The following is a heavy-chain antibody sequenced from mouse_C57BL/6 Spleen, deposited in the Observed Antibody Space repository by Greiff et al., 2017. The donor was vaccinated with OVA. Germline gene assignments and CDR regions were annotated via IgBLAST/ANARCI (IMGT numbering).Heavy chain of an antibody. CDR2: INPNYGTT. CDR3: ARSYYSTACYFDY. CDR1: GYSFTDYY. Sequence: VHVKQSGPELVKPGASVKISCKASGYSFTDYYMNWVKQSNGKSLEWIGVINPNYGTTSYNQKFKGKATLTVDQSSSTAYMQLNSLTSEDSAVYYCARSYYSTACYFDYWGQGTTLTVSS. V-gene: IGHV1-39*01. J-gene: IGHJ2*01. D-gene: IGHD2-1*01.